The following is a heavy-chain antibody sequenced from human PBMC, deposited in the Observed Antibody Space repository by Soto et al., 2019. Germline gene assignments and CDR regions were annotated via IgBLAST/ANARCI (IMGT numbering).Heavy chain of an antibody. J-gene: IGHJ4*02. CDR3: AKVNYDFWSGYYFDY. CDR1: GFTFSSYA. Sequence: GGSLRLYCAASGFTFSSYAMSWVRQAPGKGLEWVSAISGSGGSTYYADPVKGRFTISRDNSKNTLYLQMNSLRAEDTAVYYCAKVNYDFWSGYYFDYWGQGTLVTVSS. D-gene: IGHD3-3*01. V-gene: IGHV3-23*01. CDR2: ISGSGGST.